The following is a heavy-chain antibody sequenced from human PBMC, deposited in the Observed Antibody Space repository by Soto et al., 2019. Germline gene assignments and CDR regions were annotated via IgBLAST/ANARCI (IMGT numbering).Heavy chain of an antibody. V-gene: IGHV1-18*01. CDR3: AESMGGSGTYVS. J-gene: IGHJ4*02. D-gene: IGHD3-10*01. CDR1: GYIFTSYG. CDR2: ISNYNGIT. Sequence: QVQLVQSGAEVKKPGASVKVSCKASGYIFTSYGINWVRQAPGEGLEWMGWISNYNGITNYAQKVQGRVTMTTDRSTSTAYMELRSLRSDDTAVYYCAESMGGSGTYVSWGQGTLVTVSS.